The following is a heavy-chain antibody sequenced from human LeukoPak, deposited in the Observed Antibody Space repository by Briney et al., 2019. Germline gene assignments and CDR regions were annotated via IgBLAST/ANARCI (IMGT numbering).Heavy chain of an antibody. J-gene: IGHJ6*02. CDR3: ARDQGDYGDSYYYYGMDV. V-gene: IGHV3-48*01. Sequence: PGGSLRLSCAASGFTFSSYSMNWVRQAPGKGREWVSYISSSSSTIYYADSGKGRFTISRDNAKNSLYLQMNSLRGEDTAVYYCARDQGDYGDSYYYYGMDVWGQGTTVTVSS. CDR2: ISSSSSTI. D-gene: IGHD4-17*01. CDR1: GFTFSSYS.